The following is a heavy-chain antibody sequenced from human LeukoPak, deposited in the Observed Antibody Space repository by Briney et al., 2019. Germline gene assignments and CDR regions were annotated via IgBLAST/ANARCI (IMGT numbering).Heavy chain of an antibody. D-gene: IGHD3-10*01. V-gene: IGHV4-39*07. CDR3: ARDFHYGSGSYHPFGY. CDR1: GGSISSSSYY. Sequence: SETLSLTCTVSGGSISSSSYYWGWIRQPPGKGLEWIGSIYYSGSTYYNPSLKSRVTISVDTSKNQFSLKLSSVTAADTAVYYCARDFHYGSGSYHPFGYWGQGTLVTVSS. CDR2: IYYSGST. J-gene: IGHJ4*02.